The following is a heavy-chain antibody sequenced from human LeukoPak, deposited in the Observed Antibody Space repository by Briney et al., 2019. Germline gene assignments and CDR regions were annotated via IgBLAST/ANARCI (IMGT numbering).Heavy chain of an antibody. CDR1: GYTFTGYY. J-gene: IGHJ5*02. CDR3: ARESGVYDSWSGYFFTA. D-gene: IGHD3-3*01. Sequence: GASVKVSCKASGYTFTGYYMHWVRQAPGQGLEWMGRINPNSGGTNYAQKFQGRVTMTRDTSISTAYMELSRLRSDDTAVYYCARESGVYDSWSGYFFTAWGQGTLVTVSS. CDR2: INPNSGGT. V-gene: IGHV1-2*06.